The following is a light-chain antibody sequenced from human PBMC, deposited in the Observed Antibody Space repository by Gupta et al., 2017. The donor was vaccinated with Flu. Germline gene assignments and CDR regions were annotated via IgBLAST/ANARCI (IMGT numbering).Light chain of an antibody. CDR1: QSVNIGY. CDR3: QQYGHSPLT. CDR2: GAS. Sequence: ETVLTQSPGTLSLSPGDRATLSCRASQSVNIGYLAWYQQKPGQAPRLLIYGASSRATGIPDRFSGSGSGTDFTLTISRLEPEDFALYYCQQYGHSPLTFGGGTKVEIK. J-gene: IGKJ4*01. V-gene: IGKV3-20*01.